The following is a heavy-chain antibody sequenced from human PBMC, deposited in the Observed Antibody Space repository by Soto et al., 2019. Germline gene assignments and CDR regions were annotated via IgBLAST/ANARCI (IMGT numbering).Heavy chain of an antibody. J-gene: IGHJ4*02. CDR3: ARDYSGGDDY. D-gene: IGHD5-12*01. CDR2: INAGNGNT. V-gene: IGHV1-3*05. Sequence: QVQLVQSGAEEKKPGASVKVSCKASGYTFTSYAMHWVRQAPGQRLEWMGWINAGNGNTKYSQKFQGRVTITRDTAASTAYRDLSSLRSEDTAVDYCARDYSGGDDYWGQGPLVTVSS. CDR1: GYTFTSYA.